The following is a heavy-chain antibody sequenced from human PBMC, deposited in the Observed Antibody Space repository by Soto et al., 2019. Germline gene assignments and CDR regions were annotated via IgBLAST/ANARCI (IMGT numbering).Heavy chain of an antibody. CDR1: GGSISSGGYY. V-gene: IGHV4-31*03. CDR2: IYYSGST. Sequence: QVQLQESGPGLVKPSQTLSLTCTVSGGSISSGGYYWSWIRQHPGKGLEWIGYIYYSGSTYYNPSLKSRVTISVDTSKNQFSLKLSSVTAADTAVYYCARVGDDTFGGVIENYYFDYWGQGTLVTVSS. D-gene: IGHD3-16*02. CDR3: ARVGDDTFGGVIENYYFDY. J-gene: IGHJ4*02.